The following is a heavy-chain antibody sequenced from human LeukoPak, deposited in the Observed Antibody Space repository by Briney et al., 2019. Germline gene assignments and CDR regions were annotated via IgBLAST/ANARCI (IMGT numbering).Heavy chain of an antibody. CDR1: GFTFSSYA. CDR3: ARDGRTTVTTFGAFDI. CDR2: ISYDGSNK. Sequence: GRSLRLSCAASGFTFSSYAMHWVRQAPGKGLEWVAVISYDGSNKYYADSVKGRFTISRDNSKNTLYLQMNSLRAEDTAVYYCARDGRTTVTTFGAFDIWGQGTMVTVSS. D-gene: IGHD4-17*01. J-gene: IGHJ3*02. V-gene: IGHV3-30-3*01.